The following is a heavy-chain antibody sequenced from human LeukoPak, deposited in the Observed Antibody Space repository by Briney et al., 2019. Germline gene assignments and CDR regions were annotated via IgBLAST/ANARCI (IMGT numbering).Heavy chain of an antibody. Sequence: GGSLRLSCTASGFTFGDYAMSWVRQAPGKGLEWVSVIYSGGSTYYADSVKGRFTISRDNSKNTLYLQMNSLRTEDTAVYYCAKTHDYWGQGTLVTVSS. CDR1: GFTFGDYA. CDR2: IYSGGST. J-gene: IGHJ4*02. V-gene: IGHV3-66*02. CDR3: AKTHDY.